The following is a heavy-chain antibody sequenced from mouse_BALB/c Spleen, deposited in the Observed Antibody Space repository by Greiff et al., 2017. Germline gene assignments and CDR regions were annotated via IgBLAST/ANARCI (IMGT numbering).Heavy chain of an antibody. D-gene: IGHD2-1*01. J-gene: IGHJ4*01. CDR1: GFTFSSFG. Sequence: EVKVVESGGGLVQPGGSRKLSCAASGFTFSSFGMHWVRQAPEKGLEWVAYISSGSSTIYYADTVKGRFTISRDNPKNTLFLQMTSLRSEDTAMYYCAPYGNYGGAMDYWGQGTSVTVSS. V-gene: IGHV5-17*02. CDR3: APYGNYGGAMDY. CDR2: ISSGSSTI.